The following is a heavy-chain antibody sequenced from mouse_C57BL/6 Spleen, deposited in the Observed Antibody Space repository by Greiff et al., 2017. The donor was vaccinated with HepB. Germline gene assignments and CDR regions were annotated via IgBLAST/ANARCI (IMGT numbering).Heavy chain of an antibody. CDR2: ISDGGSYT. CDR1: GFTFSSYA. D-gene: IGHD2-3*01. CDR3: ARGGGLDGYYGWFAY. Sequence: EVKLVESGGGLVKPGGSLKLSCAASGFTFSSYAMSWVRQTPEKRLEWVATISDGGSYTYYPDNVKGRFTISRDNAKNNLYLQMRHLKSEDTAMYYCARGGGLDGYYGWFAYWGQGTLVTVSA. J-gene: IGHJ3*01. V-gene: IGHV5-4*03.